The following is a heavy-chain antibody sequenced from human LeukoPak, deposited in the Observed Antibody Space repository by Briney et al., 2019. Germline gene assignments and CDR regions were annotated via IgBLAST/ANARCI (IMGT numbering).Heavy chain of an antibody. CDR3: ARAGDLDY. J-gene: IGHJ4*02. CDR2: INHSGST. Sequence: PSETLSLTCAVYGGSFSGYYWSWIRQPPGKGLEWIGEINHSGSTNYNPSLKSRVTISVDTSKNQFSLKLSSVTAADTAVYYCARAGDLDYCGQGTLVTVSS. CDR1: GGSFSGYY. V-gene: IGHV4-34*01.